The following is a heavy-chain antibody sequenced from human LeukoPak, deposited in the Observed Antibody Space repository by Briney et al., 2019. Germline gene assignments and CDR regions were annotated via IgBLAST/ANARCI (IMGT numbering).Heavy chain of an antibody. CDR2: IYYNGST. D-gene: IGHD4-11*01. V-gene: IGHV4-59*08. CDR3: AKQQYLSDAFDI. J-gene: IGHJ3*02. CDR1: GGSISSYY. Sequence: ASETLSLTCTVSGGSISSYYWSWIRQPPGKGLEWIGYIYYNGSTNYKPSLKSRVTISVDTSKNQFSLKLSSVTAADTAVYYCAKQQYLSDAFDIWGQGTMVTVSS.